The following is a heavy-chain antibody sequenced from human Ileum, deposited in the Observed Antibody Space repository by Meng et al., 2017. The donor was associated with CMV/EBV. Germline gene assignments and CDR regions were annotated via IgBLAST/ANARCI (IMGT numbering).Heavy chain of an antibody. V-gene: IGHV3-66*01. CDR2: IYSDGRT. Sequence: EGQLVAPGGGLVQPGGSLRLSCAASGFSVSNSYMTWARQAPGKGLEWVSVIYSDGRTYYADSMKDRFTISRDSSKNTLYLQVNNLRAEDTAVYYCTRDPFQSWSYWGQGTLVTVSS. CDR3: TRDPFQSWSY. D-gene: IGHD3-3*01. CDR1: GFSVSNSY. J-gene: IGHJ4*02.